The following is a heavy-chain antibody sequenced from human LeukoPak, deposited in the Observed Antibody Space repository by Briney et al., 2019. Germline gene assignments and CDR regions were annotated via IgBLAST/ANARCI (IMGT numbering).Heavy chain of an antibody. CDR3: ARDSDVHCSGGSCTNFDY. D-gene: IGHD2-15*01. J-gene: IGHJ4*02. CDR1: GFTFSSYS. CDR2: ISSSSSTI. V-gene: IGHV3-48*01. Sequence: GGSLRLSCAASGFTFSSYSMNWVRQAPGKGLEWVSYISSSSSTIYYADSVKGRFTISRDNAKNSLYLQMNSLRAEDTAIYYCARDSDVHCSGGSCTNFDYWGQGTLVTVYS.